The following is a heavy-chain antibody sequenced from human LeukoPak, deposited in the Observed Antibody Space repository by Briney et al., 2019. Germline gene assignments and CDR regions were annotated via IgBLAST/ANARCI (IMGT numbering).Heavy chain of an antibody. V-gene: IGHV1-69*04. CDR1: GGTFSSYA. Sequence: ASVKVSCKASGGTFSSYAISWVRQAPGQGLEWMGRIIPIFGIANYAQKFQGRVTITADKSTSTAYMELSSLRSEDTAVHYCARVSGGNLDYWGQGTLVTVSS. J-gene: IGHJ4*02. D-gene: IGHD4-23*01. CDR2: IIPIFGIA. CDR3: ARVSGGNLDY.